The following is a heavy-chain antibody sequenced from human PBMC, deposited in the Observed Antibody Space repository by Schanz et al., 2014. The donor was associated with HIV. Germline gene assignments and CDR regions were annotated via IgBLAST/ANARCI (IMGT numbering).Heavy chain of an antibody. CDR1: GFTFNSYG. CDR3: ARNWGWGFDF. D-gene: IGHD7-27*01. J-gene: IGHJ4*02. CDR2: ISYDGRNK. Sequence: QVQLVESGGGVVQPGRSLRLSCAASGFTFNSYGMHWVRQAPGKGLEWVSVISYDGRNKLYADSVKGRFTISRDNSKNTMYLKMNSLRVDDTAVYYCARNWGWGFDFGGQGTLVTVSS. V-gene: IGHV3-30*03.